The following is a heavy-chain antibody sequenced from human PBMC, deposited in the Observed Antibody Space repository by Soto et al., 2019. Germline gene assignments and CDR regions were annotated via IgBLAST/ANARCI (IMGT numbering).Heavy chain of an antibody. J-gene: IGHJ3*02. CDR1: GFTFSSYD. D-gene: IGHD1-26*01. V-gene: IGHV3-13*04. CDR2: IGTAGDT. Sequence: EVQLVESGGGLVQPGGSLRLSCAASGFTFSSYDMHWVRQATGKGLEWVSGIGTAGDTYSPGSVKGRFTISRENAKNSLYLQMNSVRAWDTTVYYCARGGRMFAFDIWGQGTMVTVSS. CDR3: ARGGRMFAFDI.